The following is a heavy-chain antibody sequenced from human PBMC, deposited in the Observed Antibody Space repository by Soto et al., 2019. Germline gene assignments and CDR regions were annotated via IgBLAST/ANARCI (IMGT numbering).Heavy chain of an antibody. CDR2: ISYDGSNK. CDR3: AKDFETSSSRYYYGMDV. V-gene: IGHV3-30*18. Sequence: LRLSCAASGFTFSSYGMHWVRQAPGKGLEWVAVISYDGSNKYYADSVKGRFTISRDNSKNTLYLQMNSLRAEDTAVYYCAKDFETSSSRYYYGMDVWGQGTTVTVSS. CDR1: GFTFSSYG. J-gene: IGHJ6*02. D-gene: IGHD6-6*01.